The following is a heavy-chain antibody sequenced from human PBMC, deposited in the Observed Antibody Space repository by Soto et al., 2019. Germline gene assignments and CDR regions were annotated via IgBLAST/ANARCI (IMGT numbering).Heavy chain of an antibody. J-gene: IGHJ5*02. V-gene: IGHV1-18*01. Sequence: QVHLVQTVVEVKTPGASVKFSCQASGYTFFTYDISWVRQAPGQGLEWMGWISTYSGDTKYAQKFQGRVTMTTDTSTTTAYLELRSLRSDDTAVYYCARHHGPTTSEKWFDPWGQGTLVTVSS. CDR3: ARHHGPTTSEKWFDP. CDR1: GYTFFTYD. CDR2: ISTYSGDT. D-gene: IGHD5-12*01.